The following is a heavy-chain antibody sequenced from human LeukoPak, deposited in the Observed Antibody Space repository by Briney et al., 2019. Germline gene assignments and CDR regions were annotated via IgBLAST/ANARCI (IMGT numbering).Heavy chain of an antibody. J-gene: IGHJ5*02. CDR2: IHYSGST. V-gene: IGHV4-59*08. D-gene: IGHD2-15*01. CDR1: GASISSHY. Sequence: PSETLSLTCSVSGASISSHYWSWIRQPPGKGLEWIGYIHYSGSTNYNPSLKSRVTMSVDTSKNQFSLKLSSVTAADTAVYYCAGCRGGGWQNYFDTWGQGTLVTVSS. CDR3: AGCRGGGWQNYFDT.